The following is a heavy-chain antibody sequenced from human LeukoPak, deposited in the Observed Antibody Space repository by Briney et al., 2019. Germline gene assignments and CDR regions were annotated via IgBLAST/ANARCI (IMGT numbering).Heavy chain of an antibody. V-gene: IGHV3-23*01. D-gene: IGHD6-13*01. Sequence: GGSLRLSCAASGFTVSSYAMSWVRQAPGKRLEWVSGINDNGGSIWYADSVKGRFTISRDNSKDTLSLQMNSLRAEDTAVYYCARDHPDWAAVDYWGQGTLVTVSS. J-gene: IGHJ4*02. CDR2: INDNGGSI. CDR3: ARDHPDWAAVDY. CDR1: GFTVSSYA.